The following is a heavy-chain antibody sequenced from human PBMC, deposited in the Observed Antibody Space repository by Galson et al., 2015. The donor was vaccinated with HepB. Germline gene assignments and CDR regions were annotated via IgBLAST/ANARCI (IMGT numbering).Heavy chain of an antibody. CDR1: GFSFTRYA. J-gene: IGHJ4*02. Sequence: SLRLSCAASGFSFTRYAMTWVRQAPGKGLEWVSSITSSGGNSYYTDSGQGRFTVSRDNSKNTLLLQLNSLRAEDTAMYFCAKDGIMVANNPYHFHYWGQGTLVTVSS. CDR2: ITSSGGNS. D-gene: IGHD2-15*01. CDR3: AKDGIMVANNPYHFHY. V-gene: IGHV3-23*01.